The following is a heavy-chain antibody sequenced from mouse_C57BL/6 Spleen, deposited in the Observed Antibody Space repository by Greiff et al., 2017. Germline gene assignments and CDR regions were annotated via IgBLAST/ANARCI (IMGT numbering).Heavy chain of an antibody. CDR3: ARRDYDATYYAMDY. V-gene: IGHV1-72*01. D-gene: IGHD2-4*01. Sequence: QVQLQQPGAELVKPGASVTLSCKASGYTFTSYWMHWVKQRPGRGLEWIGRIDPNSGGTKYNEKFTSKATLTVDKPSSTAYMQLSSLTSEDSAVYYCARRDYDATYYAMDYWGQGTSVTVSS. CDR2: IDPNSGGT. J-gene: IGHJ4*01. CDR1: GYTFTSYW.